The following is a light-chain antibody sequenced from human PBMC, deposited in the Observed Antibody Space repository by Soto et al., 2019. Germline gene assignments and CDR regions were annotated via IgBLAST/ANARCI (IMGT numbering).Light chain of an antibody. CDR2: DVS. CDR1: QSVSSY. V-gene: IGKV3-11*01. CDR3: QQRSNWPLT. Sequence: EVVLTQSPATLSLSPGERATLSCRASQSVSSYLAWYQQKPGQAPRLLIYDVSNRATGTPARFSGSGSGTEFTLTISSLEPEDFAVYYCQQRSNWPLTFGGGTKVEIK. J-gene: IGKJ4*01.